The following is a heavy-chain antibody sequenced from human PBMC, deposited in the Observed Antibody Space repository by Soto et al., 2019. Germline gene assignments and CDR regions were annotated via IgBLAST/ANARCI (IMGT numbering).Heavy chain of an antibody. CDR2: IYHSGTT. J-gene: IGHJ6*02. V-gene: IGHV4-30-2*01. CDR1: GGSVSRGGYS. CDR3: ASKRNYFYGLDV. Sequence: SETLSLTCAVSGGSVSRGGYSWNWVRQPPGKALEWIGHIYHSGTTDYNPSLKSRVTISIDRSKNQFTLYLNSVTAADSAMYYCASKRNYFYGLDVWGQGTTVTAP.